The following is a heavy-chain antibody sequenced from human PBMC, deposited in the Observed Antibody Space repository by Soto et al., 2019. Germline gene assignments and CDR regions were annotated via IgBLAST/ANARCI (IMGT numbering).Heavy chain of an antibody. V-gene: IGHV5-10-1*03. Sequence: EVQLVQSGAEVKKPGASLRISCTGSVYSFTSYWISWVRQMPGKGLEWMGRIDPSDSYSNDSPSFQGHATISADNSISTDYLQKSSLKDPDTAMYYGACDNIGVVPAAITLSYYYFYGMDVWGQGTTVTVSS. CDR1: VYSFTSYW. J-gene: IGHJ6*02. D-gene: IGHD2-2*01. CDR2: IDPSDSYS. CDR3: ACDNIGVVPAAITLSYYYFYGMDV.